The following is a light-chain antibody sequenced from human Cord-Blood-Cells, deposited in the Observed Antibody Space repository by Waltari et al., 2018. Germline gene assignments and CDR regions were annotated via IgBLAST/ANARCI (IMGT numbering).Light chain of an antibody. J-gene: IGLJ1*01. V-gene: IGLV2-8*01. CDR2: EVS. Sequence: QSALTQPPSASGSPGQSVTLSCTGTSSDVGGYNSVSWYQQHPGQAPKLMIYEVSKRPSGVPDRFSGSKSGNTASLTVSGLQAEDEADYYCSSYAGSNNYVFGTGTKVTVL. CDR1: SSDVGGYNS. CDR3: SSYAGSNNYV.